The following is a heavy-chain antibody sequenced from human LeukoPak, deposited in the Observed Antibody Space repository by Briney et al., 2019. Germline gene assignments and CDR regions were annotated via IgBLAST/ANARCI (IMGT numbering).Heavy chain of an antibody. J-gene: IGHJ6*03. CDR1: GYTFTSYD. V-gene: IGHV1-8*01. CDR2: MNPNSGNT. Sequence: ASVKVSCKASGYTFTSYDINWVLQATGQGLEWMGWMNPNSGNTGYAQKFQGRVTMTRNTSISTAYMELSSLRSEDTAVYYCARRYGGYYYYYMDVWGKGTTVTVSS. D-gene: IGHD5-18*01. CDR3: ARRYGGYYYYYMDV.